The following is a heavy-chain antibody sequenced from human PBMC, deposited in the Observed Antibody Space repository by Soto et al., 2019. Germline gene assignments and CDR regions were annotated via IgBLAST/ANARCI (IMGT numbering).Heavy chain of an antibody. V-gene: IGHV1-8*01. Sequence: QVQLVQSGAEVKKPGASVKVSCKASGYTFTSYDINWVRQATGQGLEWMGWMNPNSGTTGYAQKFQGRVTMTRNTSISTAYMELSSLRSEDTAVYYCARGRYYDSGGYPPYYYYYGMDVWGQGTTVTVSS. CDR2: MNPNSGTT. CDR1: GYTFTSYD. D-gene: IGHD3-22*01. CDR3: ARGRYYDSGGYPPYYYYYGMDV. J-gene: IGHJ6*02.